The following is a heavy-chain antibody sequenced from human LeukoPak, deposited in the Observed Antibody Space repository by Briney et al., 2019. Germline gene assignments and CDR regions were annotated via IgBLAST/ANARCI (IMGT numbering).Heavy chain of an antibody. V-gene: IGHV1-8*01. Sequence: ASVKVSCTASGYTFTSYDINWVRQATGQGLEWMGWMNPNSGNTGYAQKFQGRVTMTRNTSISTAYMELRSMRSDDTAVYYCARFTPRLTREKFDYWGQGTLVTVSS. CDR3: ARFTPRLTREKFDY. CDR1: GYTFTSYD. CDR2: MNPNSGNT. J-gene: IGHJ4*02. D-gene: IGHD2-2*01.